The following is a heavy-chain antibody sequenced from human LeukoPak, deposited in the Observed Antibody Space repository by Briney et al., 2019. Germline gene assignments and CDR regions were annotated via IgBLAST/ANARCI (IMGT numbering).Heavy chain of an antibody. CDR2: MNPNSGNT. Sequence: ASVKVSCKTSRYTVGNEDSNWGRQNTGKRLEWMGWMNPNSGNTGYAQKFQGRVTMTRNTSISTAYMELSSLRSEDTAVYYCARDLEMATISIGGYWGQGTLVTVSS. J-gene: IGHJ4*02. CDR3: ARDLEMATISIGGY. CDR1: RYTVGNED. V-gene: IGHV1-8*01. D-gene: IGHD5-24*01.